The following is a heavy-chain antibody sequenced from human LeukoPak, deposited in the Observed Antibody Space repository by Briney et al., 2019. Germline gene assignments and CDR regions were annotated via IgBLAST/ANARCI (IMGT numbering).Heavy chain of an antibody. D-gene: IGHD6-19*01. Sequence: SVQVSCKASGGTFSSYTISWVRQAPGQGLEWMGRIIPILGIANYAQKFQGRVTITADKSTSTAYMELSSLRSEDTAVYYCARVGVSGSGWSFDYWGQGTLVTVSS. CDR2: IIPILGIA. CDR3: ARVGVSGSGWSFDY. V-gene: IGHV1-69*02. CDR1: GGTFSSYT. J-gene: IGHJ4*02.